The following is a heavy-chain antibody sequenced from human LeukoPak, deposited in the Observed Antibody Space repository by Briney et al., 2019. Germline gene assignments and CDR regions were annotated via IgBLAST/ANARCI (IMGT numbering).Heavy chain of an antibody. CDR2: IYYSGST. CDR1: GGSISSYY. Sequence: SETLSLTCTVSGGSISSYYWSWIRQPPGKGLEWIGYIYYSGSTNYNPSLKSRATISVDTSKNQFSLKLSSVTAADTAVYYCARGGDYYDSSGNQAFDYWGQGTLVTVSS. V-gene: IGHV4-59*01. CDR3: ARGGDYYDSSGNQAFDY. D-gene: IGHD3-22*01. J-gene: IGHJ4*02.